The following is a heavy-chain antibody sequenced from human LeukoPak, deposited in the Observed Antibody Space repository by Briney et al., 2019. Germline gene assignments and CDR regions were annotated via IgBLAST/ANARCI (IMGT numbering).Heavy chain of an antibody. CDR3: ARGHKAYDILTGYYKGWFDP. V-gene: IGHV4-34*01. J-gene: IGHJ5*02. CDR1: GGSFSGYY. D-gene: IGHD3-9*01. CDR2: INHSGST. Sequence: SETLSLTCAVYGGSFSGYYWSWIRQPPGKGLEWVAEINHSGSTNYNPSLKSRVTISVDTSKNQFSLKLSSVTAADTAVYYCARGHKAYDILTGYYKGWFDPWGQGTLVTVSS.